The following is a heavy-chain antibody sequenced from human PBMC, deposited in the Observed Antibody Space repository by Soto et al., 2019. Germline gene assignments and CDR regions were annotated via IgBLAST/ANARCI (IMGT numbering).Heavy chain of an antibody. CDR2: INAGNGNT. J-gene: IGHJ4*02. CDR3: ARDNPYSSGWLEFDY. Sequence: ASVKVSCKASGYTFTSYAMHWVRQAPGQRLEWMGWINAGNGNTKYSQKFQGRVTITRDTSASTAYMALSSLRSEDTAVYYCARDNPYSSGWLEFDYWGQGTLVTVSS. D-gene: IGHD6-19*01. CDR1: GYTFTSYA. V-gene: IGHV1-3*01.